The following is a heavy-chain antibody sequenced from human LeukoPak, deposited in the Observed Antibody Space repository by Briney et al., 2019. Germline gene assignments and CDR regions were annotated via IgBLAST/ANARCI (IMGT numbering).Heavy chain of an antibody. CDR2: IYTNGST. D-gene: IGHD2-2*01. CDR3: ARGVVPADVDWFDP. Sequence: SETLSLTCTVSGGSISSYYWSWIRQPAGKGLEWIGRIYTNGSTNYNPSLKSRVTMSVDTSKNQFSLKLSSVTAADTAVYYCARGVVPADVDWFDPWGQGTLVTVSS. CDR1: GGSISSYY. V-gene: IGHV4-4*07. J-gene: IGHJ5*02.